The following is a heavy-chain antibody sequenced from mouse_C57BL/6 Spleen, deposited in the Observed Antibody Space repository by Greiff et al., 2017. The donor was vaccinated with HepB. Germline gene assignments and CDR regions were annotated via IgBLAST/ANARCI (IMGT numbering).Heavy chain of an antibody. D-gene: IGHD2-4*01. CDR1: GYTFTDYE. J-gene: IGHJ2*01. CDR2: IDPETGGT. CDR3: TRIYYDYYFDY. V-gene: IGHV1-15*01. Sequence: QVHVKQSGAELVRPGASVTLSCKASGYTFTDYEMHWVKQTPVHGLEWIGAIDPETGGTAYNQKFKGKAILTADKSSSTAYMELRSLTSEDSAVYYCTRIYYDYYFDYWGQGTTLTVSS.